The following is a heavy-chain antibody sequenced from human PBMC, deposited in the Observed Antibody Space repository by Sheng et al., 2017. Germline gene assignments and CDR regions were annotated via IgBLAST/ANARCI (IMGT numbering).Heavy chain of an antibody. Sequence: QIQLVQSGAEVKKPGASVKVSCKASGYTFINSGITWVRQAPGQGLEWMGWISAYNGNTNYPQQLQDRVTMTTDTSTSTAYMELRSLRSDDTAVYYCARDPNWSDFWSPNWFDPWGQGTLVTVSS. CDR2: ISAYNGNT. D-gene: IGHD3-3*01. J-gene: IGHJ5*02. V-gene: IGHV1-18*01. CDR3: ARDPNWSDFWSPNWFDP. CDR1: GYTFINSG.